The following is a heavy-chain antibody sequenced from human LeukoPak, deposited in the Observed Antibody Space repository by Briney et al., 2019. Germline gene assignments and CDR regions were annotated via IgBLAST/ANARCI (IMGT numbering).Heavy chain of an antibody. D-gene: IGHD3-10*01. CDR3: SNTVVRGVASMDV. V-gene: IGHV3-23*01. CDR1: GFTFSSYV. J-gene: IGHJ6*02. CDR2: ISGSGTTT. Sequence: PGGSLRLSCAASGFTFSSYVMGWVRQAPGKGLEWVSAISGSGTTTYYADAVKGRFTISRDNSSNTLYLQMHSLGAEDTAVYYCSNTVVRGVASMDVWGQGTTVTVS.